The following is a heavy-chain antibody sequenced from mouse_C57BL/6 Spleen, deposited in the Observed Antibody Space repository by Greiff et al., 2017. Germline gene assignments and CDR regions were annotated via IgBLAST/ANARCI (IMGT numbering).Heavy chain of an antibody. CDR3: ARDYYGSIHYFDY. D-gene: IGHD1-1*01. J-gene: IGHJ2*01. V-gene: IGHV1-64*01. CDR2: IHPNSGST. Sequence: QVQLKQPGAELVKPGASVKLSCKASGYTFTSYWMHWVKQRPGQGLEWIGMIHPNSGSTNYNEKFKSKATLTVDKSSSTAYMQLSSLTSEDSAVYYCARDYYGSIHYFDYWGQGTTLTVSS. CDR1: GYTFTSYW.